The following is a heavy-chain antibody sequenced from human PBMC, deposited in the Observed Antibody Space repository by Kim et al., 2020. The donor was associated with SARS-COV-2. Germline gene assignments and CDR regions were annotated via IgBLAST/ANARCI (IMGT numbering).Heavy chain of an antibody. J-gene: IGHJ4*02. CDR1: GFNFSDYY. Sequence: GGSLRLSCSASGFNFSDYYMTWVRQAPGKGLEWFSYISGSGFYLDYSDSVKGRFTISRDNAKKSLFLQMNSLRAEATGVSYCARLYDWDIDYWGQGTVVT. D-gene: IGHD3-16*01. V-gene: IGHV3-11*06. CDR3: ARLYDWDIDY. CDR2: ISGSGFYL.